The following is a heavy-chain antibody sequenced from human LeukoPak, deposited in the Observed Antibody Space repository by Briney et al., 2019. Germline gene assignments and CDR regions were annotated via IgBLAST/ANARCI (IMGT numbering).Heavy chain of an antibody. Sequence: GGSLRLSCAASGFTFSSYGMHWVRQAPGKGLEWVAFIRYDGSNKYYADSVKGRFTISRDNAKNSLYLQMNSLRAEDTAVYYCAREASILWRGFDYWGQGTLVTVSS. CDR1: GFTFSSYG. J-gene: IGHJ4*02. V-gene: IGHV3-30*02. D-gene: IGHD2-21*01. CDR2: IRYDGSNK. CDR3: AREASILWRGFDY.